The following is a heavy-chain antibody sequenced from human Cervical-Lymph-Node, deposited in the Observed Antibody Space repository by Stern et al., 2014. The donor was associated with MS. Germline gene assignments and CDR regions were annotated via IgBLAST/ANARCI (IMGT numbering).Heavy chain of an antibody. J-gene: IGHJ6*02. Sequence: EVQLVESGGGLVQPGGSLRLSCAASGFTFSSYAVHWVRQAPGKGLEYVSAISSNGGSTYYANSVKGRFTISRDNSKNTLYLQMGSLRAEDMAVYYCARGYYYDSSGYPREDYGMDVWGQGTTVTVSS. CDR2: ISSNGGST. V-gene: IGHV3-64*01. CDR1: GFTFSSYA. D-gene: IGHD3-22*01. CDR3: ARGYYYDSSGYPREDYGMDV.